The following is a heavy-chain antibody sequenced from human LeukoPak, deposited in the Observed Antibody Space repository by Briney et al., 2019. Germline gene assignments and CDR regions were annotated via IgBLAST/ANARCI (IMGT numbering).Heavy chain of an antibody. Sequence: GGSLRLSCAASGFTVRSNYMSWVRQAPGKGVGWVSVIYSGGSTYYADSVKGRFTISRDNSKSTLSLQMKSLRAEDTAVYYCWYYYDSSGYYPNALAFDIWGQGTMVTVSS. CDR2: IYSGGST. J-gene: IGHJ3*02. CDR1: GFTVRSNY. CDR3: WYYYDSSGYYPNALAFDI. D-gene: IGHD3-22*01. V-gene: IGHV3-66*01.